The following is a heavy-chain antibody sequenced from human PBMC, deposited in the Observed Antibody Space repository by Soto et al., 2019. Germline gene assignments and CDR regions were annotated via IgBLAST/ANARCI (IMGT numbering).Heavy chain of an antibody. CDR1: ADSVSSNSAA. J-gene: IGHJ6*02. D-gene: IGHD1-20*01. CDR2: TYYRSKWYN. CDR3: ARVITGTNYGMDV. Sequence: QTLSLTCAISADSVSSNSAAWNLIRQSPSRGLEWLGRTYYRSKWYNEYAVSVKSRITINPDTSKNQFSLQLNSVTPEDTAVYYCARVITGTNYGMDVWGQGTTVTVSS. V-gene: IGHV6-1*01.